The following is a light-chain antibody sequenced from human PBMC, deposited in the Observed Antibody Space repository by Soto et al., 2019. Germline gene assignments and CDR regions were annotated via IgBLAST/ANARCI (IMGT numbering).Light chain of an antibody. CDR2: AAS. J-gene: IGKJ5*01. Sequence: DIQMTQSPSSLSASVGDRVAITCRASQSISSYLNWYQQKPGKAPKVLIYAASNLQSGVPSRFSGSGSGTDFTLTISSLQPEDFATYYCPQSYSTPITFGQGTRLEIK. CDR1: QSISSY. CDR3: PQSYSTPIT. V-gene: IGKV1-39*01.